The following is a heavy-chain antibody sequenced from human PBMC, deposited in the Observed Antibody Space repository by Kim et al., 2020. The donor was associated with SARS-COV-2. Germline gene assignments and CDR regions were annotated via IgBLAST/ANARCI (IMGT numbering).Heavy chain of an antibody. J-gene: IGHJ4*02. D-gene: IGHD3-3*01. CDR2: IYYSGST. Sequence: SETLSLTCTVSGGSISSSSYYWGWIRQPPGKGLEWIGSIYYSGSTYYNPSLKSRVTISVDTSKNQFSLKLSSVTAADTAVYYCARSLLLYDFWSGYYLGYFDYWGQGTLVTVSS. CDR1: GGSISSSSYY. CDR3: ARSLLLYDFWSGYYLGYFDY. V-gene: IGHV4-39*01.